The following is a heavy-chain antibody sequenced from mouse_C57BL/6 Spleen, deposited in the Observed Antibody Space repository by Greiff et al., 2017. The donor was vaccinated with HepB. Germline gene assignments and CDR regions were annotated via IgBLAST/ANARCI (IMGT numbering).Heavy chain of an antibody. CDR2: INPYNGGT. CDR1: GYTFTDYY. Sequence: VQLKQSGPVLVKPGASVKMSCKASGYTFTDYYMNWVKQSHGKSLEWIGVINPYNGGTSYNQKFKGKATLTVDKSSSTAYMELNSLTSEDSAVYYCARGGDGYYYYAMDYWGQGTSVTVSS. D-gene: IGHD2-3*01. V-gene: IGHV1-19*01. CDR3: ARGGDGYYYYAMDY. J-gene: IGHJ4*01.